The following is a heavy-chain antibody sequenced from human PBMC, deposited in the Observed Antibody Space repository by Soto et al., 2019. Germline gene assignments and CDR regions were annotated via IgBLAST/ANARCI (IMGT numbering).Heavy chain of an antibody. CDR2: ISAYNGNT. Sequence: ASVKVSCKASGYTFTSYGISWVRQAPGQGLEWMGWISAYNGNTNYAQKPQGRVTMTTDTSTSTAYMELRSLRSDDTAVYYCARQSVLPNAFDIWGQGTMVTVSS. CDR1: GYTFTSYG. J-gene: IGHJ3*02. V-gene: IGHV1-18*01. CDR3: ARQSVLPNAFDI.